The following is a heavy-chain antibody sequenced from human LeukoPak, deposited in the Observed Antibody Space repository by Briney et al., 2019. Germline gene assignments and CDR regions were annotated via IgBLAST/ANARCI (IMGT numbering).Heavy chain of an antibody. V-gene: IGHV3-30*14. J-gene: IGHJ4*02. CDR1: GFTFDDYA. Sequence: GGSLRLSCAASGFTFDDYAMHWVRQAPGKGLEWVAVISYDGSNKYYADSVKGRFTISRDNSKNTVYLQMDSLRDEDTAVYYCARRGDYFDYWGRGTLVTVSS. CDR2: ISYDGSNK. CDR3: ARRGDYFDY.